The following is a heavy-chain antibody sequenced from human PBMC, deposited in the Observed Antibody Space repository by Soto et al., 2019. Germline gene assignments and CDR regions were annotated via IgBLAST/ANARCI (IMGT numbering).Heavy chain of an antibody. Sequence: QVQLVESGGGVVQPGRSLRLSCAASGFTFSSYGMHWVRQAPGKGLEWVAVISYDGSNKYYADSVKGRFTISRDNSKNSLYLQMNSLRAEDTAVYYCAKEGPPGTVWGQGTTVTVSS. V-gene: IGHV3-30*18. J-gene: IGHJ6*02. CDR2: ISYDGSNK. D-gene: IGHD1-1*01. CDR1: GFTFSSYG. CDR3: AKEGPPGTV.